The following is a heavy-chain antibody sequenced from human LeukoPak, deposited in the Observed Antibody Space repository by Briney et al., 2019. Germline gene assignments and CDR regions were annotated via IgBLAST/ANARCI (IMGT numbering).Heavy chain of an antibody. CDR1: GFTFNSYW. CDR2: IKQDGSEK. Sequence: GGSLRLSCAASGFTFNSYWMTWDRQAQGQWLEREANIKQDGSEKYYVDSVKGRFTIFRDNAKNSLYLQMNSLRAEDTAVYYCARVLRYCSGGNCYSGGLGYMDVWGKGTTVTISS. V-gene: IGHV3-7*03. CDR3: ARVLRYCSGGNCYSGGLGYMDV. J-gene: IGHJ6*03. D-gene: IGHD2-15*01.